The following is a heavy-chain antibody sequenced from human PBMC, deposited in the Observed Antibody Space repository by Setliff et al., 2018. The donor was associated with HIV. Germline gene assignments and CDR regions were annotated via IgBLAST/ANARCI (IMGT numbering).Heavy chain of an antibody. J-gene: IGHJ4*02. D-gene: IGHD6-13*01. CDR1: GHTLTELS. CDR3: ARAPPSGKARPYYFDY. Sequence: GASVKVSCKVSGHTLTELSMHWVRQAPGKGLEWMGGFDPEKSEKIYAQKFQGRVTLTMDTSTSTFYMELSSLRFEDTAVYYCARAPPSGKARPYYFDYWGQGTLVTVSS. V-gene: IGHV1-24*01. CDR2: FDPEKSEK.